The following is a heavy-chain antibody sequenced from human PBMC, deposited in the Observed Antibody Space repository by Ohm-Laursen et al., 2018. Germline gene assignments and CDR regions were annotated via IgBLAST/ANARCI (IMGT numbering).Heavy chain of an antibody. CDR1: GGSISCYY. V-gene: IGHV4-59*12. J-gene: IGHJ6*02. Sequence: SETLSLTCSVSGGSISCYYWSWIRQPPGKGLEWIGFIYYSGSTNYNPSLRSRVTISVDTSKNQFSLKLSSVTAVDTAVYYCARGGRRYYYYYGMDVWGQGTTVTVSS. CDR3: ARGGRRYYYYYGMDV. D-gene: IGHD3-10*01. CDR2: IYYSGST.